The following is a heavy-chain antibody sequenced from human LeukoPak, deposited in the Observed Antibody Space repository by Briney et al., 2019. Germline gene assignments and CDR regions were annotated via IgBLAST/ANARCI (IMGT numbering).Heavy chain of an antibody. CDR3: ARQLGYCSDGSCYFDY. J-gene: IGHJ4*02. V-gene: IGHV3-23*01. D-gene: IGHD2-15*01. CDR2: ISTSGGST. CDR1: GFTFSNYA. Sequence: GGSLRLSCAASGFTFSNYAMSWVRQAPGRGLEWASAISTSGGSTYYADSVKGRFTISRDNSKNTLHLQMNSLRAEDTAVYHCARQLGYCSDGSCYFDYWGQGTLVTVSS.